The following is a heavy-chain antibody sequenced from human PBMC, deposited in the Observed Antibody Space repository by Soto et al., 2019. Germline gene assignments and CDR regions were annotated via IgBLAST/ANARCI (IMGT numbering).Heavy chain of an antibody. CDR1: AGSISSGTYY. J-gene: IGHJ5*02. V-gene: IGHV4-31*03. CDR2: MYYSGTT. Sequence: SETLSLTCTVSAGSISSGTYYWNWIRQHPGKGLEWIGYMYYSGTTYYNPSLQSRVTISGDTSKNQFSLKLSSVTVADTAVYYCARGNDFRTGWFDPGGQGIMVTVSS. CDR3: ARGNDFRTGWFDP. D-gene: IGHD4-4*01.